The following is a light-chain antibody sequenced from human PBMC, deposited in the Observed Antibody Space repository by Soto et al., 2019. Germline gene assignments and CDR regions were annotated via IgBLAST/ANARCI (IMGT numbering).Light chain of an antibody. CDR2: GAS. J-gene: IGKJ1*01. V-gene: IGKV3-20*01. CDR3: QQYGSS. Sequence: ASQTVSSSYLAWYQQQPGQAPRLLIYGASSRATGIPDRFSASGSGTDFTLTISRLEPEDFAVYYCQQYGSSFGQGTKVDIK. CDR1: QTVSSSY.